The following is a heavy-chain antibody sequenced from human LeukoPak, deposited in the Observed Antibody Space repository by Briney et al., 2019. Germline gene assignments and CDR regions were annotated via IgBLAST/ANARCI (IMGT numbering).Heavy chain of an antibody. CDR3: VRGRGTAVTTGNWFDP. V-gene: IGHV4-30-4*01. Sequence: SETLSLTCTVSGGSTSSGNNYWNWIRQPPRKGLEFIGYIHFSGPTYYNPSLKGRVTISVDTSKNQVSLKLSSVTAADTAVYDCVRGRGTAVTTGNWFDPWGQGTLVTVSS. CDR2: IHFSGPT. D-gene: IGHD4-17*01. CDR1: GGSTSSGNNY. J-gene: IGHJ5*02.